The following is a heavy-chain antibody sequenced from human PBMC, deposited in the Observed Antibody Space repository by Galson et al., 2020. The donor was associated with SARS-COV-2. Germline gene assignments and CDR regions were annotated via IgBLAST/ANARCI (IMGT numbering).Heavy chain of an antibody. CDR3: ARPYSGSYYSALDI. V-gene: IGHV3-30*01. J-gene: IGHJ3*02. Sequence: GWSLRLSCAASGFTFSSYAMHWVRQAPGKGLEWVAFISYDGSNKYYADSVKGRFIISRDNSKNTLYLQMNSLRAEDTAVYYCARPYSGSYYSALDIWWQGTMVTVAS. CDR2: ISYDGSNK. D-gene: IGHD1-26*01. CDR1: GFTFSSYA.